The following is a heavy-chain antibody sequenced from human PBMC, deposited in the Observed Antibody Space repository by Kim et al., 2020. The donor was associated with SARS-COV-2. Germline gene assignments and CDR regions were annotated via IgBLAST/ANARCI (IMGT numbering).Heavy chain of an antibody. Sequence: PSLKRRVTISVDTSKNQCSLKLSSVTAADTAVYYCARLDCTNGVCYKLDYWGQGTLVTVSS. CDR3: ARLDCTNGVCYKLDY. D-gene: IGHD2-8*01. V-gene: IGHV4-59*01. J-gene: IGHJ4*02.